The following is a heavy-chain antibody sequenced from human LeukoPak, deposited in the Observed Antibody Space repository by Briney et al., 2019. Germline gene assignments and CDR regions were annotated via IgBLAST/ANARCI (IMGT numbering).Heavy chain of an antibody. CDR3: AKSLEDIVVVPAADGPDAFDI. Sequence: GRSLRLSCAASGFTFSSYGMHWVRQAPGKGLEWVAVISYDGSNKYYADSVKGRFTISRDNSKNTLYLQMNSLRAEDTAVYYCAKSLEDIVVVPAADGPDAFDIWGQGTMVTVSS. V-gene: IGHV3-30*18. CDR1: GFTFSSYG. D-gene: IGHD2-2*01. J-gene: IGHJ3*02. CDR2: ISYDGSNK.